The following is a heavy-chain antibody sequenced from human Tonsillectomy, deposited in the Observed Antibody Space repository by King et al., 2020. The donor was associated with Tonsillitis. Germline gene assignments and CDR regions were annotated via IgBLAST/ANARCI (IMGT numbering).Heavy chain of an antibody. V-gene: IGHV1-2*02. CDR1: GYTFTGYY. D-gene: IGHD2-15*01. CDR3: ATDCSGDTCWGRAFDY. Sequence: VQLVESGAEVKKPGASVKVSCKATGYTFTGYYMHWVRQAPGQGLEWMGWIYPKSGGTHYAQKFQGRVTMTTDTSISTAYMELSRLTSDDTAVYYCATDCSGDTCWGRAFDYWGQGILVTVSS. CDR2: IYPKSGGT. J-gene: IGHJ4*02.